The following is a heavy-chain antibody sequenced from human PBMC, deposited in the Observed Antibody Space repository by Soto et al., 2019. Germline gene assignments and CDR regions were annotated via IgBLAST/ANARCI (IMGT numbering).Heavy chain of an antibody. V-gene: IGHV3-23*01. J-gene: IGHJ4*02. Sequence: EVQLLESGGGLVQPGGSLRLSCAASGFTFSSYAMSWVRQAPGKGLEWVSAISGSGGSTYYADSVKGRFTISRDNSKNTLYLQMNSLRAEDTAVYYCAKSSTNYYDSSGYYFNWGQGTLVTVSS. CDR1: GFTFSSYA. CDR3: AKSSTNYYDSSGYYFN. D-gene: IGHD3-22*01. CDR2: ISGSGGST.